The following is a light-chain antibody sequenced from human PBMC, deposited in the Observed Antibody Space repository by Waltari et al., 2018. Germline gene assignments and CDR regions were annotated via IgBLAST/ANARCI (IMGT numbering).Light chain of an antibody. CDR3: QQYGNSPRT. CDR1: QSVTSSH. Sequence: ETVFTQSPGTLSLSPGGRATLPCRASQSVTSSHLAWYQQKPGQAPRLLIYGASSRATGIPDRFSGSGSGTDFTLTITRLEPEDFAVYYCQQYGNSPRTFGQGTEVEIK. V-gene: IGKV3-20*01. CDR2: GAS. J-gene: IGKJ1*01.